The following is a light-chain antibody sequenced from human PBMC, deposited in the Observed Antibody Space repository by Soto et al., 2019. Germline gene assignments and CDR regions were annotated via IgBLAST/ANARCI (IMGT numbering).Light chain of an antibody. J-gene: IGKJ2*01. CDR1: QSVRKNY. V-gene: IGKV3-20*01. CDR2: GAS. Sequence: EILLTQSPGTLSLSPGERATLSCRASQSVRKNYLAWYQQKPGQAPRLLIHGASGRATGIPDRFSGSGSGTYFTLTISSLEPEDFAVYFCQPYGASPYTFGQGTKLEI. CDR3: QPYGASPYT.